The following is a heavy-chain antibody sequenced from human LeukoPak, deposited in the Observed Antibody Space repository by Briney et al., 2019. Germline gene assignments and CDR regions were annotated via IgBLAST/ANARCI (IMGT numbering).Heavy chain of an antibody. Sequence: NPSETLSLTCAVYGGSFSGYYWSWIRQPPGKGLEWIGEINHSGSTNYNPSLKSRVTISVDTSTNQFSLKLSSVTAADTAVYYCASGGTTTSRVRQNWFDPWGQGTLVTVSS. D-gene: IGHD1-1*01. V-gene: IGHV4-34*01. CDR3: ASGGTTTSRVRQNWFDP. CDR1: GGSFSGYY. J-gene: IGHJ5*02. CDR2: INHSGST.